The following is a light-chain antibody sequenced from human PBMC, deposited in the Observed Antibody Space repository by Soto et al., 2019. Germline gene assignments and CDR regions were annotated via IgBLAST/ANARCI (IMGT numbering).Light chain of an antibody. CDR3: QHHSNWPRGT. Sequence: EIVLTQSPATLSLSPGERATLSCRASQSVSSYLAWYQQKPGQAPRLLIYDASNRATGIPARFSGSGSGTDFTLTITSLEPEDVAFYYCQHHSNWPRGTFGQGTKVEIK. J-gene: IGKJ1*01. CDR1: QSVSSY. V-gene: IGKV3-11*01. CDR2: DAS.